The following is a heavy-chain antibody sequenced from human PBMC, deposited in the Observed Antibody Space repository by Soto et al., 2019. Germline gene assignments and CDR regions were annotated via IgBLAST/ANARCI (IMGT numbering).Heavy chain of an antibody. CDR3: PKDAKFDDRYTGYLVKNL. CDR1: GYTFSNCG. Sequence: QVHLVQSGSEVKKPGASVRVSCEASGYTFSNCGISWVRQAPGEGLEWMGWISANSENTKIAQRLQGRVTMTTDIDPSTAYPELRGMKSDDKALYYFPKDAKFDDRYTGYLVKNLWGQGTPVTVSS. J-gene: IGHJ5*02. D-gene: IGHD3-9*01. V-gene: IGHV1-18*01. CDR2: ISANSENT.